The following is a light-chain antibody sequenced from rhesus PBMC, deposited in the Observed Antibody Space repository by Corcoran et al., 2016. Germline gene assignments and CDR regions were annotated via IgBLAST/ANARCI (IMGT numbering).Light chain of an antibody. V-gene: IGKV1-22*01. J-gene: IGKJ3*01. CDR3: QHYSSGPPT. CDR2: KAS. Sequence: DIQMTQSPSSLSAIVGDTVTISCRASQGISRWLVWYQQKPGKAPKLLIYKASSLQRGVPSRFSGSGSGTDFTLTISSLQSEDFATYYCQHYSSGPPTFGPGTKLDIK. CDR1: QGISRW.